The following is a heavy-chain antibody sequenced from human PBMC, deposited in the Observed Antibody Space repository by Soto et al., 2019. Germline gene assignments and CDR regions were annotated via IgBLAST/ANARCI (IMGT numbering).Heavy chain of an antibody. CDR1: GGSVSSGSYY. CDR3: ARFVRGTKYYFDY. CDR2: IYYSGNT. Sequence: PSETLSLTCTVSGGSVSSGSYYWSWIRQPPGKGLEWIAYIYYSGNTNYNPSLRSRVTVSVDTSKNQFSLKLTSVTAADTAVYYCARFVRGTKYYFDYWGQGTLVTVSS. J-gene: IGHJ4*02. D-gene: IGHD3-10*02. V-gene: IGHV4-61*01.